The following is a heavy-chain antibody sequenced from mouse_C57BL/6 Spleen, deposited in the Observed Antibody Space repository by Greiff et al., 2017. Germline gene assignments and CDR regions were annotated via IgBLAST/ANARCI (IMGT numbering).Heavy chain of an antibody. V-gene: IGHV6-3*01. CDR2: IRLKSDNYAT. J-gene: IGHJ4*01. CDR1: GFTFSNYW. CDR3: TEPTVVADYAMDY. Sequence: EVKLMESGGGLVQPGGSMKLSCVASGFTFSNYWMNWVRQSPEKGLEWVAQIRLKSDNYATHYAESVKGRFTISRDDSKSSVYLQMNNLRAEDTGIYYCTEPTVVADYAMDYWGQGTSVTVSS. D-gene: IGHD1-1*01.